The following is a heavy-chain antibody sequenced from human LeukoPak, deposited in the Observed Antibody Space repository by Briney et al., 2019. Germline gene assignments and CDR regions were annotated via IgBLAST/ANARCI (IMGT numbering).Heavy chain of an antibody. CDR2: ISGSGGST. J-gene: IGHJ6*02. Sequence: AGGSLRLSCAASAFTFSNYAMSWVRQTPGKGLGGVSAISGSGGSTYYADSVKGRFTISRDNSKNTLFLQMNSLRVEDTAPYYCSKSVAIYFYYGLDVWGQGTTVTVSS. CDR1: AFTFSNYA. CDR3: SKSVAIYFYYGLDV. V-gene: IGHV3-23*01. D-gene: IGHD3-3*01.